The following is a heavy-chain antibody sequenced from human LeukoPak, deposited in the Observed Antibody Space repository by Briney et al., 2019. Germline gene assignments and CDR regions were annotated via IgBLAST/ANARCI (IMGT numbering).Heavy chain of an antibody. J-gene: IGHJ4*02. Sequence: VASVKVSCKASGYTFTGYYMHWVRQAPGQGLEWMGWINPNSGGTNYAQKFQGRVTMTRDTSISTAYMELSRLRSDDTAVYYCARADYDTSASTRKQIDYWGQGTLVTVSS. CDR3: ARADYDTSASTRKQIDY. CDR2: INPNSGGT. V-gene: IGHV1-2*02. D-gene: IGHD3-22*01. CDR1: GYTFTGYY.